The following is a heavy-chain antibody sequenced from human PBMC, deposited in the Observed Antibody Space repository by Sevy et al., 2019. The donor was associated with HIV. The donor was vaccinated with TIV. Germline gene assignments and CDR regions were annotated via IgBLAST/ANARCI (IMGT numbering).Heavy chain of an antibody. CDR2: IYHSGST. CDR1: NYSISSGYY. J-gene: IGHJ6*02. V-gene: IGHV4-38-2*01. Sequence: SETLSLTCAVSNYSISSGYYWGWIRQSPWKGVEWIGNIYHSGSTYYNPSLKSRVTISVDASKNYFSLRLTSVTAADTAVYYCARASGGDRLDYYGMDVWGQGTTVTVSS. CDR3: ARASGGDRLDYYGMDV. D-gene: IGHD2-15*01.